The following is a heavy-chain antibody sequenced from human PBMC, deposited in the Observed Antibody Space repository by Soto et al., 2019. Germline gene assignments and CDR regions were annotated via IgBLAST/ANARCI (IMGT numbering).Heavy chain of an antibody. CDR3: ARETRWGYYYYGMDV. V-gene: IGHV3-53*02. Sequence: EVQLVETGGGLIQPGGSLRLSCAASGFTVSSNYRSWVRQAPGKGLEWVSVIYSGGSTYYADSVKGRFTISRDNSKNTLYLQMNSLRAEDTAVYYCARETRWGYYYYGMDVWGQGTTVTVSS. CDR2: IYSGGST. CDR1: GFTVSSNY. J-gene: IGHJ6*02. D-gene: IGHD3-16*01.